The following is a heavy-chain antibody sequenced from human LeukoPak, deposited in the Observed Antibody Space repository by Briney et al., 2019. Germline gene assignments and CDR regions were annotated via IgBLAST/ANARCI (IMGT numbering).Heavy chain of an antibody. CDR1: GYTFTTYY. D-gene: IGHD2-15*01. Sequence: GASVKVSCKASGYTFTTYYMHWVRHVPGQGLEWMGVLNPSGGSASYAQKFQGRVTMTRDTSTSTVYMELSSLRSEDSAIYYCARGDIDYWGQGTLVTVSS. J-gene: IGHJ4*02. V-gene: IGHV1-46*01. CDR3: ARGDIDY. CDR2: LNPSGGSA.